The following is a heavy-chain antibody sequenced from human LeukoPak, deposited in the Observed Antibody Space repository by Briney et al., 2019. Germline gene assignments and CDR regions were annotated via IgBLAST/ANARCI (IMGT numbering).Heavy chain of an antibody. CDR3: AGERAGSGWPDY. Sequence: PGRSLRLSCAASGFTFSSYGMHWVRQAPGKGLEWVAVIWYDGSNKYYADSVKGRFTISRDNSKNTLYLQMNRLRDEDTAVYYCAGERAGSGWPDYWGQGTLVTVSS. CDR2: IWYDGSNK. J-gene: IGHJ4*02. V-gene: IGHV3-33*01. D-gene: IGHD6-19*01. CDR1: GFTFSSYG.